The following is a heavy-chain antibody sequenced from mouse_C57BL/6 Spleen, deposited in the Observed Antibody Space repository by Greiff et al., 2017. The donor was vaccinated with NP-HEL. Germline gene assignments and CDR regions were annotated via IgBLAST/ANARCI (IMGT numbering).Heavy chain of an antibody. Sequence: QVQLQQSGAELVRPGTSVKLSCKASGYTFTSYWMHWVKQRPGQGLEWIGVIDPSDSYTNYNQKFKGKATLTVDTSSSTAYMQLSSLTSEDSAVYYCARGDGSSHEDYWGQGTSVTVSS. CDR2: IDPSDSYT. V-gene: IGHV1-59*01. CDR3: ARGDGSSHEDY. D-gene: IGHD1-1*01. J-gene: IGHJ4*01. CDR1: GYTFTSYW.